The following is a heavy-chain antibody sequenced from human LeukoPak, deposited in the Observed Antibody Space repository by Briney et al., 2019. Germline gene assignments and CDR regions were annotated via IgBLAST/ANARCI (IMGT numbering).Heavy chain of an antibody. CDR3: ARSNPNRNALDL. Sequence: GGSLRLSCAASGFTLNSYLMSWVRQAPGRGLEWVANIKKDGSEENYLASVKGRFTVSRDNAKNSLYLQMNSLRGEDTAVYYCARSNPNRNALDLWGQGTMVTISS. CDR1: GFTLNSYL. D-gene: IGHD1-14*01. V-gene: IGHV3-7*01. CDR2: IKKDGSEE. J-gene: IGHJ3*01.